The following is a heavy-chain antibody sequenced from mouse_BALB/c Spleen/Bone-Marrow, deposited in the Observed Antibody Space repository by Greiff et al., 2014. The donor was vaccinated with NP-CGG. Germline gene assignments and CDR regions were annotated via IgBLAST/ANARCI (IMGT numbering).Heavy chain of an antibody. CDR1: GYSITSYYS. CDR3: ARFAGTPYTMDY. V-gene: IGHV3-1*02. J-gene: IGHJ4*01. Sequence: EVNLVESGPDLVKPSQSLSLTCTVTGYSITSYYSWHWIRQFPGNNLEWMGYIHYSGITVYNPSLKSRISITRDTSNNQFFLQLNSVTTEDTATYYCARFAGTPYTMDYWGQGTSVTVSS. CDR2: IHYSGIT. D-gene: IGHD4-1*01.